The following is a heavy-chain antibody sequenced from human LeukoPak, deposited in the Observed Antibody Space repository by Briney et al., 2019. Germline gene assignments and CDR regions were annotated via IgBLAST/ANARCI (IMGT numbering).Heavy chain of an antibody. CDR3: ARDRGGRTGDGLDF. Sequence: SQTLSLTCTVSGGSISSGDYYWSWIRQHPGKGLEWIGYIYYSGSTYYNPSLKSRVTISVDTSKNQFSLILSSVTAADTAVYYCARDRGGRTGDGLDFWGQGTLVTVSS. J-gene: IGHJ4*02. CDR1: GGSISSGDYY. V-gene: IGHV4-31*03. D-gene: IGHD4-17*01. CDR2: IYYSGST.